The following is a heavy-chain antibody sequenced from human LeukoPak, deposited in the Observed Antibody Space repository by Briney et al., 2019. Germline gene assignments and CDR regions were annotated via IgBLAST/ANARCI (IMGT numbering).Heavy chain of an antibody. D-gene: IGHD3-9*01. J-gene: IGHJ4*02. Sequence: SETLSLTCAVYGGSFSGYYWSWIRQPPGKGLEWIGEINHSGSTNYNPSLKSRVTISVDTSKNQFSLKLSSVTAADTAVYYCARQTGLRYFDWLLYLDYWGQGTLVTVSS. V-gene: IGHV4-34*01. CDR1: GGSFSGYY. CDR3: ARQTGLRYFDWLLYLDY. CDR2: INHSGST.